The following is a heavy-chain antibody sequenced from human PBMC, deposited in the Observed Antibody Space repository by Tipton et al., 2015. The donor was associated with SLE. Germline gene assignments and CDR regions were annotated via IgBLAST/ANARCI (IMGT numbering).Heavy chain of an antibody. CDR2: MSYSGST. Sequence: TLSLTCAVYGGSFSGYYWTWIRQHPGKGLEWIGHMSYSGSTYHNPSLKSRITISVDTSKNHFSLKLSSVTAADTAVYYCARGGVGGYDYFDHWGQGTLVTVSS. D-gene: IGHD5-12*01. CDR3: ARGGVGGYDYFDH. J-gene: IGHJ4*02. CDR1: GGSFSGYY. V-gene: IGHV4-31*11.